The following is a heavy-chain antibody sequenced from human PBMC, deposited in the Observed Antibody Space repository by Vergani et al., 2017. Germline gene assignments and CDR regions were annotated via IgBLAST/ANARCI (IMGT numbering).Heavy chain of an antibody. CDR3: ASRDSIGLADAFDI. V-gene: IGHV1-69*01. D-gene: IGHD3-10*01. CDR2: IIPIFGTA. J-gene: IGHJ3*02. CDR1: GGTFSSYA. Sequence: VSCKASGGTFSSYAISWVRQAPGQGLEWMGGIIPIFGTANYAQKFQGRVTITADESTSTAYMELSSLRSEDTAVYYCASRDSIGLADAFDIWGQGTMVTVSS.